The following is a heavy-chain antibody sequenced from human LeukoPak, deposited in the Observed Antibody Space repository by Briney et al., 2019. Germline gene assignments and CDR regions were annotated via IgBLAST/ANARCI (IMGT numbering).Heavy chain of an antibody. J-gene: IGHJ4*02. V-gene: IGHV4-34*01. CDR3: ARDIAAQPKTNSELGFDY. CDR1: GGSFSGYY. Sequence: PSETLSLTCAVYGGSFSGYYWSWIRQPPGKGLEWIGEINHSGSTNYNPSLKSRVTISVDTSKNQFSLKLSSVTAADTAVYYCARDIAAQPKTNSELGFDYWGQGTLVTVSS. CDR2: INHSGST. D-gene: IGHD6-13*01.